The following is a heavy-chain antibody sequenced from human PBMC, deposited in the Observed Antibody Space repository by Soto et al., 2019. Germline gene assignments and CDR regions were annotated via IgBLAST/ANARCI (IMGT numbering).Heavy chain of an antibody. CDR2: IYHSGST. Sequence: SQTLSLTCAVSRGCSSSSNWWSWVRQPPGKELEGIGGIYHSGSTNYNPSLKIRVTISLDKSKNQFSLKLNSVTAADTAVYYCARELAIVLGFSRYYYYYRMAVWGQRSTDTVSA. V-gene: IGHV4-4*02. CDR3: ARELAIVLGFSRYYYYYRMAV. D-gene: IGHD2-2*03. CDR1: RGCSSSSNW. J-gene: IGHJ6*01.